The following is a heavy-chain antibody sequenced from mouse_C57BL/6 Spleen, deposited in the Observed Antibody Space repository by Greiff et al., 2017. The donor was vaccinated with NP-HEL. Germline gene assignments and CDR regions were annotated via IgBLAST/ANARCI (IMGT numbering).Heavy chain of an antibody. Sequence: ESGAELVRPGASVTLSCKASGYTFTDYEMHWVKQTPVHGLEWIGAIDPETGGTAYNQKFKGKAILTADKSSSTAYMELRSLTSEDSAVYYCTRDYGSPYAMDYWGQGTSVTVSS. CDR3: TRDYGSPYAMDY. J-gene: IGHJ4*01. CDR1: GYTFTDYE. V-gene: IGHV1-15*01. D-gene: IGHD1-1*01. CDR2: IDPETGGT.